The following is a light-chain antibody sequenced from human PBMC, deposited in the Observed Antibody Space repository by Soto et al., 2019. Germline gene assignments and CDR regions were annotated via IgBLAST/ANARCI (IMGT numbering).Light chain of an antibody. Sequence: DIQMTQSPSTLSASVGDRVSITCRASQSISTYLAWYQQKPGRAPQALIYRASSLESGVPSRFSGSGSGTGFTLTISSLLPDDFATYYCLHHNDFPWTFGQGTKVEVK. V-gene: IGKV1-5*03. CDR1: QSISTY. J-gene: IGKJ1*01. CDR2: RAS. CDR3: LHHNDFPWT.